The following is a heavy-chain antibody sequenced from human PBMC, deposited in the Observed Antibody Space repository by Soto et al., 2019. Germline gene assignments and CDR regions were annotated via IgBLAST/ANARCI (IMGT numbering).Heavy chain of an antibody. V-gene: IGHV4-4*02. D-gene: IGHD3-10*01. CDR3: ARRWGEGRVDY. Sequence: QVQLQESGPGLVKPSGTLSLTCAVSGGSISSSNWWSWVRQPPGKGLEWIGEIYHSGNTNYNPSLKSRVTMAVDKSRNQFSRKLSPVAAADTAVDYCARRWGEGRVDYWGQGTLVTVSS. CDR2: IYHSGNT. CDR1: GGSISSSNW. J-gene: IGHJ4*02.